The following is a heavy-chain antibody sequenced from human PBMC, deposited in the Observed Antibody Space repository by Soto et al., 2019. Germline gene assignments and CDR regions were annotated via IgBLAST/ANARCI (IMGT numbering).Heavy chain of an antibody. CDR2: IYYSGST. V-gene: IGHV4-61*01. Sequence: NPSETLSLTCTVSGGSVSSGSYYWSWIRQPPGKGLEWIGYIYYSGSTNYNPSLKSRVTISVDTSKNQFSLKLSSVTAADTAVYYCARGVRGYSGYDYDYWGQGTLATVSS. D-gene: IGHD5-12*01. J-gene: IGHJ4*02. CDR1: GGSVSSGSYY. CDR3: ARGVRGYSGYDYDY.